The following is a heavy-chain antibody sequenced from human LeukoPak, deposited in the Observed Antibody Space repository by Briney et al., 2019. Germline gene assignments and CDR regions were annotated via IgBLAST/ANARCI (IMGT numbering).Heavy chain of an antibody. Sequence: GGSLRLSCSASGFTFSNYAMHWVRQAPGKGLEYVSVISSTGGSTYYADSVKERFTISRDNSKNTLYLQMSSLRAEDTAVYYCVKECLVIINYYFDYWGQGTLVTVSS. V-gene: IGHV3-64D*06. D-gene: IGHD3-22*01. CDR1: GFTFSNYA. CDR3: VKECLVIINYYFDY. CDR2: ISSTGGST. J-gene: IGHJ4*02.